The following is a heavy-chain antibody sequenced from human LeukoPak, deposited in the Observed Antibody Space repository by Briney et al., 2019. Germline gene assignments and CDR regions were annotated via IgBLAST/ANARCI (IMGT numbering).Heavy chain of an antibody. Sequence: GASVKVSCKASGYTFTGYYMHWVRQAPGQGLEWMGWINPNSGGTNYAQKFQGRVTMTRDTSISTAYMELSRLRSDDTAVYYCARVPLLLWFGEYTLDYWGQGTLVTASS. J-gene: IGHJ4*02. D-gene: IGHD3-10*01. CDR2: INPNSGGT. CDR1: GYTFTGYY. V-gene: IGHV1-2*02. CDR3: ARVPLLLWFGEYTLDY.